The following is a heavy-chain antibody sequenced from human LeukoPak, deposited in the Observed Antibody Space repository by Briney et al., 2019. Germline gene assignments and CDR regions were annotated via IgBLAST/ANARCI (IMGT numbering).Heavy chain of an antibody. J-gene: IGHJ5*02. CDR3: ARGGPLWGGYNWFDP. CDR1: GGSFSGYY. D-gene: IGHD5-18*01. CDR2: INHSGST. V-gene: IGHV4-34*01. Sequence: PSETLSLTCAVYGGSFSGYYWSWIRQPPGKGLEWIAKINHSGSTNYNPSLKSRVTISVDTSKNQFSLKLSSVTAADTAVYYCARGGPLWGGYNWFDPWGQGTLVTVSS.